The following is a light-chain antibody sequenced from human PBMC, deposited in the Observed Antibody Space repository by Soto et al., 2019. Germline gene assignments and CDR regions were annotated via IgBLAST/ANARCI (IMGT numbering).Light chain of an antibody. CDR2: EVT. Sequence: QSALTQPASVSGSPGQSITISCTGTSSDVGSYNLVSWYQQYPGKAPKLMIYEVTQRPSGVSNRFSGSKSGNTASLTISGLQAEDEADYYCCSYAGSSTLVFGGGTQLTVL. J-gene: IGLJ2*01. CDR3: CSYAGSSTLV. CDR1: SSDVGSYNL. V-gene: IGLV2-23*02.